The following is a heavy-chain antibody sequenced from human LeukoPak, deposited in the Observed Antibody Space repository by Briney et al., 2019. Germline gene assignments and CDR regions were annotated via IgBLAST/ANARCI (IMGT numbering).Heavy chain of an antibody. D-gene: IGHD3-22*01. J-gene: IGHJ2*01. CDR1: GGTFSSYA. CDR3: ATSSVGTLIVVVITANWYFDL. CDR2: IIPIFGTA. Sequence: SVKVSCKASGGTFSSYAISWVRQAPGQGLEWMGGIIPIFGTANYAQKFQGRVTITADKSTSTAYMELRSLRSEDTAVYYCATSSVGTLIVVVITANWYFDLWGRGTLVTVSS. V-gene: IGHV1-69*06.